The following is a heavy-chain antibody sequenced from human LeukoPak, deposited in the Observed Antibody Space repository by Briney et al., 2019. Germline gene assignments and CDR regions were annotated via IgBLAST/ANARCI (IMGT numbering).Heavy chain of an antibody. J-gene: IGHJ1*01. D-gene: IGHD2-15*01. V-gene: IGHV4-30-2*01. Sequence: SQTLSLTCAVSGGSISSGGYSWSWIRQPPGKGLEWIGYIYHSGSTYYNPSLKSRVTISVDRSKNQFSLKLSSVTAADTAVYYCARGRYSGYFQHWGQGTLVTVSS. CDR1: GGSISSGGYS. CDR2: IYHSGST. CDR3: ARGRYSGYFQH.